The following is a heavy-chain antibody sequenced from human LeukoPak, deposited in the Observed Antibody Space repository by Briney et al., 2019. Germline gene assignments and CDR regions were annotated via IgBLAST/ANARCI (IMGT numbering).Heavy chain of an antibody. CDR3: AHSREELAYFDC. V-gene: IGHV2-5*02. CDR1: GFSLRTRGVG. CDR2: IYWDDDK. J-gene: IGHJ4*02. D-gene: IGHD1-26*01. Sequence: SAPTLVKHTQTLTLTCTSSGFSLRTRGVGVGWIRQPPGRALEWLALIYWDDDKRYSPSLMSRPTITEDTSKNQVVLTMTNMDPVDTATYSCAHSREELAYFDCWGQGTLVTVSS.